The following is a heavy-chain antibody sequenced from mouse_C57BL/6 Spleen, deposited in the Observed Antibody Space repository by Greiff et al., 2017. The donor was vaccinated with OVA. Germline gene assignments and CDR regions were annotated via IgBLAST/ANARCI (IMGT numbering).Heavy chain of an antibody. CDR2: IYPSDSET. D-gene: IGHD2-4*01. CDR3: ARRGNDYDGDWFAY. CDR1: GYTFTSYW. V-gene: IGHV1-61*01. J-gene: IGHJ3*01. Sequence: VQLQQSGAELVRPGSSVKLSCKASGYTFTSYWMDWVKQRPGQGLEWIGNIYPSDSETHYNQKFKDKATLPVDKSSSTAYMQLSSLTSDDSAVYYCARRGNDYDGDWFAYWGQGTLVTVSA.